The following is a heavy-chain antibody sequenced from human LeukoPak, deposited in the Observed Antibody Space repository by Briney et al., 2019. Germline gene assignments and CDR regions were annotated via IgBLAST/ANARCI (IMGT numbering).Heavy chain of an antibody. V-gene: IGHV3-48*02. CDR3: ATDLLRGY. J-gene: IGHJ4*02. CDR2: ISSSSGII. Sequence: PGGSLRLSCAASGFVFRTYDMNWVRQAPGKGLEWVSYISSSSGIIYYADSVKGRFTISRDNAKNSLYLQMNSLRDDDTAVYYCATDLLRGYWGQGTLVTVSS. CDR1: GFVFRTYD. D-gene: IGHD3-10*01.